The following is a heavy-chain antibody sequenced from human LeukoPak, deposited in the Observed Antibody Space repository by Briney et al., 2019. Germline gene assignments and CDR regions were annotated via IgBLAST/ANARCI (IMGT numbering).Heavy chain of an antibody. V-gene: IGHV4-59*01. Sequence: SETLSLTCTVSGGSISTYYWSWIRQLPGKGLEWIGYIYYSGSTNYNPSLKSRVTISVDTSKSQFSLKLSSVTAADTAVYYCAREIMEGSLYFDYWGQGTLVTVSP. CDR1: GGSISTYY. D-gene: IGHD3-16*01. CDR2: IYYSGST. J-gene: IGHJ4*02. CDR3: AREIMEGSLYFDY.